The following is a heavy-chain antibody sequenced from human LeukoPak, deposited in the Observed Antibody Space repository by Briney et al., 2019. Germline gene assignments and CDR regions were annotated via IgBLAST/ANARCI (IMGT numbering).Heavy chain of an antibody. CDR3: VRSSSSDYFDH. CDR1: GFIFNNYP. J-gene: IGHJ4*02. Sequence: GKSLRLSCAASGFIFNNYPMHWVRQPPGKGLEWVAVISYDGSEKYYIDSVKGRFTISRDNPKNTLYLQMNNLRPDDTALYYCVRSSSSDYFDHWGQGTLVTVSS. CDR2: ISYDGSEK. V-gene: IGHV3-30-3*01. D-gene: IGHD6-25*01.